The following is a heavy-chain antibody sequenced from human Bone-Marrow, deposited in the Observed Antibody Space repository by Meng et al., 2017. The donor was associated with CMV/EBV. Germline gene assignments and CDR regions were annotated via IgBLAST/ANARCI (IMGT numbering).Heavy chain of an antibody. CDR2: IDGSGTNT. D-gene: IGHD3/OR15-3a*01. J-gene: IGHJ4*02. CDR3: ASDAGDFNPLDD. CDR1: GFTFTNSG. Sequence: GESLKISCALSGFTFTNSGMGWVRHVPGKGLEWLSTIDGSGTNTHYADPVKGRFTISRDNSMGTVSLQMNSLRADDTAVYDCASDAGDFNPLDDWGQGTPVTVSS. V-gene: IGHV3-23*01.